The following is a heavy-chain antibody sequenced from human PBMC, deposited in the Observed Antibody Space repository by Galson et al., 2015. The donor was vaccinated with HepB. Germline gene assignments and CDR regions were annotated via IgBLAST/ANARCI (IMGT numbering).Heavy chain of an antibody. J-gene: IGHJ4*02. Sequence: SLRLSCAASGFTFTNNAMNWLRQAPGKGLEWVSLISGSGGRTYYADSVRGRFTISRDNSKNTLYLQMNSLRAEDTAVYYCAKTVGYCSSTNCYRVYFDYWGQGILVTVSS. D-gene: IGHD2-2*01. V-gene: IGHV3-23*01. CDR1: GFTFTNNA. CDR2: ISGSGGRT. CDR3: AKTVGYCSSTNCYRVYFDY.